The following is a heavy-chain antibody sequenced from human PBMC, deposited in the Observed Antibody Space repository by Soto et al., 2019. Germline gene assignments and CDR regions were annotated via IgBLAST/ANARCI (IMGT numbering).Heavy chain of an antibody. CDR1: GFTFSSYA. J-gene: IGHJ6*02. CDR2: ISSNGGST. V-gene: IGHV3-64*01. Sequence: EVQLVESGGGLVQPGGSLRLSCAASGFTFSSYAMHWVRQAPGKGLEYVSAISSNGGSTYYANSVKGRFTISRGNSKNTVYLQNGSLRAEEMAGYYCSKGPNVPFTKGRGAKLYLHHGMDVWGQRAQVTVSS. D-gene: IGHD3-10*01. CDR3: SKGPNVPFTKGRGAKLYLHHGMDV.